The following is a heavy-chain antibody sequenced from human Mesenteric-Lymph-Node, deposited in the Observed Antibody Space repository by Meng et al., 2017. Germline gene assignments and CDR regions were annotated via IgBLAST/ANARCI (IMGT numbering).Heavy chain of an antibody. J-gene: IGHJ5*02. Sequence: LGRSVSEVKEPGTPVKVACKASGYTFTAYYLHWWRQAPGQGLEWLGWINPNSGGTNYVQKFQGRVTMTRDSSISTAYMELSSLRSDDTAVYYCARRNGLLTIGGIATEHHWFDPWGQGTLVTVSS. V-gene: IGHV1-2*02. D-gene: IGHD3/OR15-3a*01. CDR2: INPNSGGT. CDR3: ARRNGLLTIGGIATEHHWFDP. CDR1: GYTFTAYY.